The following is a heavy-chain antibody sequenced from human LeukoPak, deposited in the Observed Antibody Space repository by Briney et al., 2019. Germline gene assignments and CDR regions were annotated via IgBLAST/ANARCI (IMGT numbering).Heavy chain of an antibody. CDR1: GGSISSGSYY. Sequence: SQTLSLTCTVSGGSISSGSYYWSWIRQPAGKGLEWIGRIYTSGSTNHNPSLKSRVTIPVDTSKNQFSLKLSSVTAADTAVYYCARASKVPYYYMDVWGKGTTVTVSS. J-gene: IGHJ6*03. CDR3: ARASKVPYYYMDV. CDR2: IYTSGST. V-gene: IGHV4-61*02.